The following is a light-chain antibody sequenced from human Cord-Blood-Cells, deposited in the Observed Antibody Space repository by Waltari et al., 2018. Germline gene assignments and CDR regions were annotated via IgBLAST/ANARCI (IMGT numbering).Light chain of an antibody. J-gene: IGLJ1*01. CDR1: SSNIGSNY. CDR2: RNN. CDR3: AAWDDSLSGYV. V-gene: IGLV1-47*01. Sequence: QSVLTQPPSASGTPGQRVTISCSGSSSNIGSNYVYWYQQLPGTAPKLLIYRNNQRPVGVPDRFSGPKSGNSASLAIIGLRSEDGADYYCAAWDDSLSGYVFGTGTKVTVL.